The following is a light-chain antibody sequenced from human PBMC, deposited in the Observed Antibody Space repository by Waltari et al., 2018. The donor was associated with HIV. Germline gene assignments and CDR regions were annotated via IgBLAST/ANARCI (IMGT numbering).Light chain of an antibody. CDR3: QQPNSDPPT. CDR1: QGINFF. V-gene: IGKV1-9*01. Sequence: DIQLTQSPSFLSASGGDRVTITCRASQGINFFLAWYQQKSGKAPKLLIHSASTLQTGVPSRFSGSGSGTAFTLTISSLQPDDVATYYCQQPNSDPPTFGGGTKVEIK. CDR2: SAS. J-gene: IGKJ4*01.